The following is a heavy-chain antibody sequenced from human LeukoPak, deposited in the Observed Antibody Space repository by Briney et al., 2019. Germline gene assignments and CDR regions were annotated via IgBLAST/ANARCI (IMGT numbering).Heavy chain of an antibody. D-gene: IGHD3-22*01. CDR2: INPNSGDT. CDR3: ARDFGYYDTSGLSD. V-gene: IGHV1-2*06. Sequence: ASEKVSCKASGYTFTGYYMQWVRQAPGQGPEWMGRINPNSGDTNYAQKFQGRVTMARDTSISTAYMELSRLRSDDTAVYYCARDFGYYDTSGLSDWGQGTLVTVSS. J-gene: IGHJ4*02. CDR1: GYTFTGYY.